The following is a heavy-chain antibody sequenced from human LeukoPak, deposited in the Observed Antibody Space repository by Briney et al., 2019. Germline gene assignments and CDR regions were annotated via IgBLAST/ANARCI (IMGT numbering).Heavy chain of an antibody. J-gene: IGHJ6*01. Sequence: ASVKVSCKASGYNFTSYIMHWVRQAPGQRLEWMGWTNAGNGNTKYSEKFQDRVTISRDTSATTAYMELSSLRSEDTAVYYCAKDGGGTDYCYVMDVWGQGTTVTVSS. CDR1: GYNFTSYI. D-gene: IGHD3-3*01. CDR3: AKDGGGTDYCYVMDV. V-gene: IGHV1-3*01. CDR2: TNAGNGNT.